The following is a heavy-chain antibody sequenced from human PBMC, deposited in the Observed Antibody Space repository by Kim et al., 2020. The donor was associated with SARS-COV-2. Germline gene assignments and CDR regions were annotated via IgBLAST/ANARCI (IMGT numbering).Heavy chain of an antibody. V-gene: IGHV1-69*13. J-gene: IGHJ6*02. Sequence: SVKVSCKASGGTFSSYAISWVRQAPGQGLEWMGGIIPIFGAANYAQKFQGRVTITADESTSTAYMELSSLRSEDTAVYYCARGLGDTTVTTIYYYGMDVWGQGTTVTVSS. CDR2: IIPIFGAA. CDR1: GGTFSSYA. CDR3: ARGLGDTTVTTIYYYGMDV. D-gene: IGHD4-4*01.